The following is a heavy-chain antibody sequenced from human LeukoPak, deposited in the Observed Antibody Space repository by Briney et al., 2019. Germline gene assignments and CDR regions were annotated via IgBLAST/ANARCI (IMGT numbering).Heavy chain of an antibody. V-gene: IGHV3-30*03. CDR2: ISHEGSQT. D-gene: IGHD6-19*01. J-gene: IGHJ4*02. CDR3: ARTREQWQVLDY. CDR1: GFSFGSYG. Sequence: GGSLRLSCAASGFSFGSYGIHWVRQAPGKGLEWVAVISHEGSQTYYADSVRGRFSVSRDNSKNMVYLQMNSLRAEDTAVYYCARTREQWQVLDYWGQGTLVTVS.